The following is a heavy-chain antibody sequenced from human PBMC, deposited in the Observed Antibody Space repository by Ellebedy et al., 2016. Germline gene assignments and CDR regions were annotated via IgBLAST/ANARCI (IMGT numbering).Heavy chain of an antibody. CDR3: AKWNGGWYAFEV. D-gene: IGHD6-19*01. CDR1: GGSVTSDY. J-gene: IGHJ3*01. V-gene: IGHV4-59*02. Sequence: SETLSLTCNVFGGSVTSDYWNWIRRPPGKGLEWIGYVFHTGTTNYNPSLKSRVTMSVDTSKSQFSLGLTSVTAADTAVYYCAKWNGGWYAFEVWGQGTMVTVSS. CDR2: VFHTGTT.